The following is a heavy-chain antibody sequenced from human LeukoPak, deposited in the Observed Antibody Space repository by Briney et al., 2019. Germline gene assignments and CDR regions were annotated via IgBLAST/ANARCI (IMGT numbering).Heavy chain of an antibody. Sequence: GASVKVSCKTSGFTFGSYDINWVRQAPGQGLEWMGWIRGYNGNTNYAQKLQGRVTMTTDTSTTTVYMELRSLRSDDTAVYYCARARAEGADYWGQGTLVTVSS. J-gene: IGHJ4*02. CDR2: IRGYNGNT. CDR1: GFTFGSYD. V-gene: IGHV1-18*01. CDR3: ARARAEGADY. D-gene: IGHD3-16*01.